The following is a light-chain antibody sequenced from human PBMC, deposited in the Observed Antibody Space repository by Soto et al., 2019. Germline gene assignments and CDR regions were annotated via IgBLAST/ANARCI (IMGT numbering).Light chain of an antibody. J-gene: IGKJ2*01. Sequence: AIQMTQSPSSLSASVGDRVTITCRASQDISIDLGWYQQKPGRAPKLLIYAASSLQSGAPSRFSGSGSGTDFTLTISSLLPEDFATYYCLQDYSYPYTFGQGTKLEI. CDR3: LQDYSYPYT. CDR1: QDISID. CDR2: AAS. V-gene: IGKV1-6*01.